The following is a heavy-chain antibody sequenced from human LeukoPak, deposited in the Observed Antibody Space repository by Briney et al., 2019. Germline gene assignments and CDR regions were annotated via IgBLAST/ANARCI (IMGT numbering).Heavy chain of an antibody. CDR3: TTRLRYFDWTIYDFDY. CDR2: IKGKTDGGTT. V-gene: IGHV3-15*01. J-gene: IGHJ4*02. CDR1: GFTFSNAW. Sequence: PGGSLRLSCAASGFTFSNAWMSWVRQTPGKGLEWVGRIKGKTDGGTTDYAAPVKGRFTISRDESKNTLYLQMNSLKTEDTAVYYCTTRLRYFDWTIYDFDYWGQGTLVTVSS. D-gene: IGHD3-9*01.